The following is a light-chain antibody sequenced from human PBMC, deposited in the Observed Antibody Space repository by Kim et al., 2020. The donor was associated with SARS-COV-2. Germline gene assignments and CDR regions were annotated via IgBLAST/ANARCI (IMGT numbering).Light chain of an antibody. V-gene: IGKV3-11*01. CDR3: QQRSNWPPLYT. CDR1: QSVSSY. Sequence: LSLAPVERASLACRASQSVSSYLAWYQQKPGQAPRLLIYDASNRATGIPARFSGSGSGTDFTLTISSLEPEDFAVYYCQQRSNWPPLYTFGQVTKLEIQ. J-gene: IGKJ2*01. CDR2: DAS.